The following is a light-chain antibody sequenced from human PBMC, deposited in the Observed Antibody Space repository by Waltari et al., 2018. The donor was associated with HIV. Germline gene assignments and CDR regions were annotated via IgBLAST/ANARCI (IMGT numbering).Light chain of an antibody. J-gene: IGLJ2*01. Sequence: SSVLTQPPSESVVAGTTARITCEGKPIRVKSVHWYQQTPAQAPVLVVYDDDDRPSGIPERFSGSSCGNTATLTINRVEAGDEADYYCQVWDSSSDHRIFGGGTKLTVL. V-gene: IGLV3-21*03. CDR1: PIRVKS. CDR2: DDD. CDR3: QVWDSSSDHRI.